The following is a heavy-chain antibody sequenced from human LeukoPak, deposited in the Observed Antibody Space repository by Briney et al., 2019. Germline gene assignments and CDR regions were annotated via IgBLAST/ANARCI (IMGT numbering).Heavy chain of an antibody. Sequence: PSETLSLTCTVSSGSISSYYWSWIRQPAGKGLEWIGRIYTSGTTNYNPSLKSRVTMSVDTSGNQFSLKLSSVTAADTAVYYCARGPYCGGDCYFAYWGQGTLVTVSS. J-gene: IGHJ4*02. CDR1: SGSISSYY. D-gene: IGHD2-21*01. CDR2: IYTSGTT. CDR3: ARGPYCGGDCYFAY. V-gene: IGHV4-4*07.